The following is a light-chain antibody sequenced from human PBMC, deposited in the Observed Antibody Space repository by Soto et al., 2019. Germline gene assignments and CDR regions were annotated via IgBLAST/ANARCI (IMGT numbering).Light chain of an antibody. J-gene: IGLJ1*01. Sequence: QSVLTQPPSASGTPGQGVTISCSGSSSNIGSNTVNWYQQFPETAPKLLIYSNNQRPSGVPDRFSGSKSGTSASLAISGLQSEDEADYYCATWDDSLKGVFGTGTKVTVL. CDR3: ATWDDSLKGV. CDR2: SNN. CDR1: SSNIGSNT. V-gene: IGLV1-44*01.